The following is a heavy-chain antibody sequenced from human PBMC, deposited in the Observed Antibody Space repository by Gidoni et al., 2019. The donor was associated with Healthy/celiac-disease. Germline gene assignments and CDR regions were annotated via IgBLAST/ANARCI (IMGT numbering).Heavy chain of an antibody. D-gene: IGHD5-18*01. Sequence: EVQLVEYGGGLVQPGGSLTLSCAASGFTFSGSAMHWVRQASGKGLEWVGRIRSKANSDATAYAASVKGRFTISRDDSKNTAYLQMNSLKTEDTAVYYWTSSWIQLRYFDYWGQGTLVTVSS. CDR3: TSSWIQLRYFDY. CDR2: IRSKANSDAT. J-gene: IGHJ4*02. CDR1: GFTFSGSA. V-gene: IGHV3-73*02.